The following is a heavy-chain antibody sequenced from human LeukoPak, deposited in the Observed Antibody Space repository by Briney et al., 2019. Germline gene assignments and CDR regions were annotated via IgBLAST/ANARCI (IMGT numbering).Heavy chain of an antibody. CDR1: GYTFTGYY. Sequence: ASVKVSCKASGYTFTGYYMHWVRQAPGQGLEWMGWINPNSGGTNYAQKFQGRVTMTRDTSISTAYMELSRLRSDDTAVYYCARVSSSSRVASIYGMDVWGQGTTVTVSS. CDR3: ARVSSSSRVASIYGMDV. J-gene: IGHJ6*02. CDR2: INPNSGGT. D-gene: IGHD2-2*01. V-gene: IGHV1-2*02.